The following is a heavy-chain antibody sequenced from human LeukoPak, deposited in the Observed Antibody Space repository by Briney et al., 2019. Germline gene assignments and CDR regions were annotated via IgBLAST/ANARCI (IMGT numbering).Heavy chain of an antibody. CDR2: ISSSSSYI. CDR3: ARVASDSSGYSGY. D-gene: IGHD3-22*01. Sequence: PGGSLRLSCAGSGSTFSSYSMNWVRQAPGKGLEWVSSISSSSSYIYYADSVKGRFTISRDNAKNSLYLQMNSLRAEDTAVYYCARVASDSSGYSGYWGQGTLVTVSS. CDR1: GSTFSSYS. J-gene: IGHJ4*02. V-gene: IGHV3-21*01.